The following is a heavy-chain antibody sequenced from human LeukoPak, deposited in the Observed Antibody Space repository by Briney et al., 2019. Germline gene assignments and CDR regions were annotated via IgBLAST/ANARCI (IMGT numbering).Heavy chain of an antibody. D-gene: IGHD5-12*01. CDR2: IYYSGST. CDR1: GGSFSGYY. CDR3: ARLEDSGYDFDY. V-gene: IGHV4-34*01. Sequence: KPSETLSLTCAVYGGSFSGYYWSWIRQPPGKGLEWIGSIYYSGSTYYNPSLKSRVTISVDTSKNQFSLKLSSVTAADTAVYYCARLEDSGYDFDYWGQGTLVTVSS. J-gene: IGHJ4*02.